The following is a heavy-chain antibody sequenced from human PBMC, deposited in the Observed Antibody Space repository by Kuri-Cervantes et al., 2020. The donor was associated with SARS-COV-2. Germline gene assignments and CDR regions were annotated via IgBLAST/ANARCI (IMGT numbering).Heavy chain of an antibody. J-gene: IGHJ6*02. V-gene: IGHV3-30*07. CDR2: ISYDGSNK. CDR3: ARQRRIVVVTAIRGSYGMDV. CDR1: GFTFSSYA. Sequence: GGSLRLSCAASGFTFSSYAMHWVRQAPGKGLEWVAVISYDGSNKYYADSVKGRFTISRDNAKNSLYLQMNSLRAEDTAVYYCARQRRIVVVTAIRGSYGMDVWGQGTTVTVSS. D-gene: IGHD2-21*02.